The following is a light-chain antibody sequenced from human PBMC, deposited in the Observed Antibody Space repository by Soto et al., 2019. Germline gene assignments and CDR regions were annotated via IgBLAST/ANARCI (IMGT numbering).Light chain of an antibody. CDR3: QHYGTSPLT. Sequence: EIGLTQSQGTLSLSPGERATRACRASQSVSSNYLAWYQQKPGQAPRLLIYGASSRATGIPDRFSGSGSGTDFTLTISRLEPEDFALYYCQHYGTSPLTFGGGAKVEIK. J-gene: IGKJ4*01. CDR1: QSVSSNY. V-gene: IGKV3-20*01. CDR2: GAS.